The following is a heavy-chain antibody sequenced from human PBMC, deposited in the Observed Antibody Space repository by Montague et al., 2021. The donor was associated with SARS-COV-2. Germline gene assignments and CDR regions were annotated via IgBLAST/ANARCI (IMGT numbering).Heavy chain of an antibody. Sequence: SETLSLTCTVSNGSTSSYYWSWVRQPPGKRLEWIGYIYYRGSTNYNPSLESRVTMSVDTAKNQFSLKLTSVTAADTAVYFCAREGLNNWFDPWGQGTLVIVSS. J-gene: IGHJ5*02. V-gene: IGHV4-59*01. CDR3: AREGLNNWFDP. CDR2: IYYRGST. CDR1: NGSTSSYY.